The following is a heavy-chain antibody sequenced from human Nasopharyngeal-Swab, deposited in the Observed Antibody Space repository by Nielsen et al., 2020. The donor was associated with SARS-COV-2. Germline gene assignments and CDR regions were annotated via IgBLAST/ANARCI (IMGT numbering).Heavy chain of an antibody. J-gene: IGHJ3*02. CDR3: ARGQNYYDSTGGAFDI. CDR2: IYSGGTT. V-gene: IGHV3-53*01. D-gene: IGHD3-22*01. CDR1: GFTVSSNY. Sequence: GESLKISYAASGFTVSSNYMTWVRQAPGKGLEWVSVIYSGGTTYDADSVKGRFIISRDNSKNTLYLQMNSLRAEDTAVYYCARGQNYYDSTGGAFDIWGQGTMVTVSS.